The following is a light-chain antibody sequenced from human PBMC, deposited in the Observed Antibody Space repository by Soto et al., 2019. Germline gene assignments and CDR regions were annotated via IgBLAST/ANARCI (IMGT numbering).Light chain of an antibody. CDR2: DAS. CDR3: QQYDTIPV. J-gene: IGKJ3*01. V-gene: IGKV1-33*01. Sequence: DIQLTQSPPSVFASVGDRVTITCQASQDIRHYLNWYQQKPGEAPNLVIYDASTLQGGVPSRFTGSGSGTIFTFTISRLQPEDVATYYCQQYDTIPVFGLGTKV. CDR1: QDIRHY.